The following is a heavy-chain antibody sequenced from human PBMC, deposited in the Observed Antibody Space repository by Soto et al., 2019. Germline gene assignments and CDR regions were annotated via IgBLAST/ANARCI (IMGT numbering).Heavy chain of an antibody. Sequence: GGSLRLSCAASGFTFSSYGMHWVRQAPGKGLEWVAVISYDGSNKYYADSVKGRFTISRDNSKNTLYLQMNSLRAEDTAVYYCANGEYRLWLFEGFIAAAGGEDYYYGMDVWGQGTTVTVSS. CDR1: GFTFSSYG. CDR3: ANGEYRLWLFEGFIAAAGGEDYYYGMDV. CDR2: ISYDGSNK. J-gene: IGHJ6*02. V-gene: IGHV3-30*18. D-gene: IGHD6-13*01.